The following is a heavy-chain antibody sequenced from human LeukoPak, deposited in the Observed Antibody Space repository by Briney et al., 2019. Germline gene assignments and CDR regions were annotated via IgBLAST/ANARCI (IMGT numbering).Heavy chain of an antibody. CDR1: GGSFSGYY. V-gene: IGHV4-34*01. Sequence: SETLSLTCAVYGGSFSGYYWSWIRQPPGKGLEWIGEINHSGSTNYNPSLKSRVTISVDTSKNQFSLKLSSVTAADTAVYYCARLVMIYYMDVWGKGTTVTISS. CDR2: INHSGST. D-gene: IGHD3-16*01. J-gene: IGHJ6*03. CDR3: ARLVMIYYMDV.